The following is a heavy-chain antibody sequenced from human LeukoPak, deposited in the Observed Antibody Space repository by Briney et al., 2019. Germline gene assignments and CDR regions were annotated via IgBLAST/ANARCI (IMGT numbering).Heavy chain of an antibody. V-gene: IGHV1-8*03. J-gene: IGHJ5*02. CDR2: LNPNSGNT. CDR3: ARMTVSGRDNWFDP. D-gene: IGHD6-19*01. CDR1: GGTFSSYA. Sequence: GASVKVSCKASGGTFSSYAISWVRQATGQGLEWMGWLNPNSGNTGYAQKFQGRVTISRNTSINIAYMELSSLRSEDTAVYYCARMTVSGRDNWFDPWGQGTLVTVSS.